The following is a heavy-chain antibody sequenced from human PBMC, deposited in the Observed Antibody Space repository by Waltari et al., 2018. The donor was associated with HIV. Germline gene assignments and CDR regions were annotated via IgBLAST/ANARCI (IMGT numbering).Heavy chain of an antibody. CDR3: ARQPAPDSTWFQIYFDY. J-gene: IGHJ4*02. CDR2: VFHSGST. Sequence: QVQLQESGPGLVKPWDTLSLTCAVSHPSVSSGHYWGWIRQAPGKGLEWIGSVFHSGSTFYKPSFRSRVSISVDTSKNQFSLKLTSVTAADTAVYYCARQPAPDSTWFQIYFDYWGQGTVVTVSS. D-gene: IGHD6-13*01. CDR1: HPSVSSGHY. V-gene: IGHV4-38-2*01.